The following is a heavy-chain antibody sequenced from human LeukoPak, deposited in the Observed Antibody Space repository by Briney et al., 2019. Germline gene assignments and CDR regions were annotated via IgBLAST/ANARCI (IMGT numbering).Heavy chain of an antibody. J-gene: IGHJ3*01. CDR2: IGGSGSNT. CDR3: GRDPNGDYVGAFEF. V-gene: IGHV3-23*01. Sequence: PGGSLRVSCVASEFPFSAYAMTWVRLTPGKGLEWVSSIGGSGSNTNYADSVRGRFTISRDNSKNTLYLQMNSLRAEDTAVYYCGRDPNGDYVGAFEFWGQWTLVSVSS. CDR1: EFPFSAYA. D-gene: IGHD4-17*01.